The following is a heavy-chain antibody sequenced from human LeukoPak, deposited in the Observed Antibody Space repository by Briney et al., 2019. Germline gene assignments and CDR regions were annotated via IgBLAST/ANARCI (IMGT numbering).Heavy chain of an antibody. Sequence: LGESLKISCKGSGYSFTSYWIGWVRQMPGKGLEWMGIIYPGDSDTRYSPSFQGQVTISADKSISTAYLQWSSLKASDTAMYYCARLPIRIAVAGTSFDYFDYWGQGTLVTVSS. D-gene: IGHD6-19*01. CDR2: IYPGDSDT. J-gene: IGHJ4*02. CDR1: GYSFTSYW. V-gene: IGHV5-51*01. CDR3: ARLPIRIAVAGTSFDYFDY.